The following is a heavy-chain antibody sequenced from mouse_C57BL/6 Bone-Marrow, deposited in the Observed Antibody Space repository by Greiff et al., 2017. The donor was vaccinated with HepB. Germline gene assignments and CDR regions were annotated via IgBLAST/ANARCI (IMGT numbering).Heavy chain of an antibody. CDR2: ISSGSSTI. V-gene: IGHV5-17*01. J-gene: IGHJ4*01. Sequence: EVQLVESGGGLVKPGGSLKLSCAASGFTFSDYGIHWVRQAPEKGLEWVAYISSGSSTIYYADTVKGRFTISRDNAKKTLFLQMTSLRSEDTAMYYCARRLRRGALDYWGQGTSVTVSS. D-gene: IGHD2-4*01. CDR3: ARRLRRGALDY. CDR1: GFTFSDYG.